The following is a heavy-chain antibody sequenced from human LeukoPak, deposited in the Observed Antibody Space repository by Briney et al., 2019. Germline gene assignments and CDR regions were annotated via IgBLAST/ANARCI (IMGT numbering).Heavy chain of an antibody. CDR3: AKRLSFGVAIGDFDY. CDR2: MSSDASSE. D-gene: IGHD3-3*01. CDR1: GFTFNIYS. V-gene: IGHV3-30*04. J-gene: IGHJ4*02. Sequence: GSLRLSCAASGFTFNIYSMYWVRQAPGKGLEWVASMSSDASSEYYADSVKGRFTISRDSSMETLYLQMNSLRAEDTATYFCAKRLSFGVAIGDFDYWGQGTLVTVSS.